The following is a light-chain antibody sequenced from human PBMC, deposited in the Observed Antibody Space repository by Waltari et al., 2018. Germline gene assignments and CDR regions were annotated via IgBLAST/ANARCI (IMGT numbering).Light chain of an antibody. Sequence: EIVLTQSPATLSVSPGDRATPSCWASQSIRSTLAWYQQKPGQAPRLLIYDASTRATGIPVRFSGSGSGTYFTLTISSLQSEDFAVYYCQQYTNWPLTFGGGTKVEI. V-gene: IGKV3D-15*01. CDR3: QQYTNWPLT. CDR1: QSIRST. J-gene: IGKJ4*01. CDR2: DAS.